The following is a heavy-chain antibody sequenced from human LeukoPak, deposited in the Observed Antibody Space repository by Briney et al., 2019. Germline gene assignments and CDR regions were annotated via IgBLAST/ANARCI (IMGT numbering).Heavy chain of an antibody. V-gene: IGHV3-74*01. CDR2: INTDGSST. CDR1: GFTFSSYW. J-gene: IGHJ4*02. Sequence: QPGGSLRLSCAASGFTFSSYWMHWVRQAPGKGLVWVLRINTDGSSTSYADSVKGRFTISRDNAKDTLYLQMNSLRAEDTAVYYCARGVQDDPLDYWGQGTLVTVSS. CDR3: ARGVQDDPLDY. D-gene: IGHD3-10*01.